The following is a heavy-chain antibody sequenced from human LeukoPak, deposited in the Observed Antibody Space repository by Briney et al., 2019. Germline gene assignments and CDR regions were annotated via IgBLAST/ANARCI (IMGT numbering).Heavy chain of an antibody. CDR2: IIPILGIA. D-gene: IGHD2-15*01. Sequence: SVKVSCKASGGTFSSYAISWVRQAPGQGLEWMGRIIPILGIANYAQKFQGRVTITADKSTSTAYMELSSLRSEDTAVYYCARDRRGSGGSYYFHLSWYDNWGQGTMVTVSS. J-gene: IGHJ4*01. V-gene: IGHV1-69*04. CDR3: ARDRRGSGGSYYFHLSWYDN. CDR1: GGTFSSYA.